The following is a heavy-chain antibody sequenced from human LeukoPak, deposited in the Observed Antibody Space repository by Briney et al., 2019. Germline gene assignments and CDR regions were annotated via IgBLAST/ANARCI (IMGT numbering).Heavy chain of an antibody. D-gene: IGHD3-22*01. CDR2: INAGNGNT. CDR1: GYTFTSYA. Sequence: ASVKVSCKASGYTFTSYAMHWVRQAPGQRLEWMGWINAGNGNTKYSQKFQGRVTITRDTSASTAYLELSSLRSEDTAVYYCAISLPYYYDSSGYYYSWGQGTLVTVSS. J-gene: IGHJ4*02. V-gene: IGHV1-3*01. CDR3: AISLPYYYDSSGYYYS.